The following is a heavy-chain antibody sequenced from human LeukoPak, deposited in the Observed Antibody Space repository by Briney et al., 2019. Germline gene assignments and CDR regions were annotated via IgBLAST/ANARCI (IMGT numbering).Heavy chain of an antibody. CDR1: GFTFSSYA. Sequence: GWSLRLSCAASGFTFSSYAMHWVRQAPGKGLEWVAVISYDGSNKYYADSVKGRFTISRDNSKNTLYLQMNSLRAEDTAVYYCARGYVYFDYWGQGTLVTVSS. CDR2: ISYDGSNK. CDR3: ARGYVYFDY. J-gene: IGHJ4*02. V-gene: IGHV3-30*04. D-gene: IGHD6-13*01.